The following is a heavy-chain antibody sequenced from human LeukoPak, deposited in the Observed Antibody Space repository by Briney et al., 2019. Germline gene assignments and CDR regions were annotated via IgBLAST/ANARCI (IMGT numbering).Heavy chain of an antibody. V-gene: IGHV1-8*01. Sequence: GASVKVSCKASGYTFTSYDINWVRQATGQGLEWMGWMNPNSGNTGYAQKFQGRGTMTRNTSISTAYMELSSLRSEDTAVYHCAWGAAMETFDYWGQGTLVTVSS. J-gene: IGHJ4*02. CDR1: GYTFTSYD. CDR2: MNPNSGNT. CDR3: AWGAAMETFDY. D-gene: IGHD5-18*01.